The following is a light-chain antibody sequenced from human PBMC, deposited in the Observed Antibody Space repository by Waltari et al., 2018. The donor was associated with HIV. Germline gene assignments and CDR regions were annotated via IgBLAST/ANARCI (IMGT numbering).Light chain of an antibody. J-gene: IGLJ3*02. V-gene: IGLV1-44*01. CDR1: SSNIGSNT. Sequence: QSVLTQPPSASGTPGQRVTISCSGSSSNIGSNTVNWYQQLPGTAPKLLIYSNNQLPSGVPGLFSGSKSGTSASLAISGLQSEDEADYYCAAWDDSLNGWVFGGGTKLTVL. CDR3: AAWDDSLNGWV. CDR2: SNN.